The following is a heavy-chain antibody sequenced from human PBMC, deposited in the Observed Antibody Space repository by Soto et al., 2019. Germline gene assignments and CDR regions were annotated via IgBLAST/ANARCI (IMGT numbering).Heavy chain of an antibody. J-gene: IGHJ4*02. CDR3: ARGPKMANLDYFDY. Sequence: LRLSCAASGFTFSSYSMNWVRQAPGEGLEWVSSISSSSSYIYYADSVKGRFTISRDNAKNSLYLQMNSLRAEDTAVYYCARGPKMANLDYFDYWGQGTLVTVSS. CDR1: GFTFSSYS. CDR2: ISSSSSYI. V-gene: IGHV3-21*01. D-gene: IGHD5-12*01.